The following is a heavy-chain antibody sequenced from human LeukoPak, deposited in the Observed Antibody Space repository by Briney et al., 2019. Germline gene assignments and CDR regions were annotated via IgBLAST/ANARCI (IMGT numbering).Heavy chain of an antibody. V-gene: IGHV3-21*01. CDR1: GFTFSSYN. J-gene: IGHJ6*02. CDR3: ARVGTYYDFWSGYYSYGMDV. Sequence: GGSLRLSCAASGFTFSSYNMNWVRQAPGKGLEWVSSISSSSSYIYYADSVKGRFTISRDNAKNSLYLQMNSLRAEDTAVYYCARVGTYYDFWSGYYSYGMDVWGQGTTVTVSS. D-gene: IGHD3-3*01. CDR2: ISSSSSYI.